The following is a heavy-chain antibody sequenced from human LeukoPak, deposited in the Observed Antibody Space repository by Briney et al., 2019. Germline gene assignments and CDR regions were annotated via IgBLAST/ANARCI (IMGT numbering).Heavy chain of an antibody. Sequence: PGRSLRLSCTGSGFTFGDYAMSWVRQAPGKGLEWVGFIRGNTYGGTTEYAASVKGRFTISRDDSKSIGYLQMNSLNTEDTAVYYCTRARGYSYGSADYYFDYWGQGTLVTVSS. CDR2: IRGNTYGGTT. J-gene: IGHJ4*02. V-gene: IGHV3-49*04. CDR3: TRARGYSYGSADYYFDY. CDR1: GFTFGDYA. D-gene: IGHD5-18*01.